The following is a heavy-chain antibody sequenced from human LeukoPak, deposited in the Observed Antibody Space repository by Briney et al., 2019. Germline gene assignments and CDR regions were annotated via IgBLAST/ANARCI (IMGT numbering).Heavy chain of an antibody. J-gene: IGHJ6*04. CDR2: ISSSGSTI. Sequence: GGSLRLSCAAAGFSVSDNYMNWVRQAPGKGLEWVSYISSSGSTIYYADSVKGRFTISRDNAKNSLYLQMNSLRAEDTAVYYCAELGITMIGGVWGKGTTVTISS. CDR3: AELGITMIGGV. V-gene: IGHV3-11*04. D-gene: IGHD3-10*02. CDR1: GFSVSDNY.